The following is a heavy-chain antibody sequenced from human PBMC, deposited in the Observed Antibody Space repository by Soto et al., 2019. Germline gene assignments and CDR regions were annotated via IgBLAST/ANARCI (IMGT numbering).Heavy chain of an antibody. CDR1: GFTFSGSA. D-gene: IGHD4-17*01. J-gene: IGHJ6*02. Sequence: EVQLVESGGGLVQPGGSLKLSCAASGFTFSGSAMHWVRQASGKGLEWVGRIRSKANSYATAYAASVKGRFTISRDDSKNTAYLQMNSLKTEDTAVYYCTRRLDYGASYYYYGMDVWGQGTTVTVSS. CDR3: TRRLDYGASYYYYGMDV. CDR2: IRSKANSYAT. V-gene: IGHV3-73*02.